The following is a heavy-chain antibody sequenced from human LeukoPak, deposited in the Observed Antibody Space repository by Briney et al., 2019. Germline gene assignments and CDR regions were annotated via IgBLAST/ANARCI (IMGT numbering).Heavy chain of an antibody. CDR2: VYYSGTT. CDR1: GVSMSSSSYY. D-gene: IGHD2-21*02. V-gene: IGHV4-39*06. J-gene: IGHJ4*02. CDR3: ARILDLVTTKTIDY. Sequence: SETLSLTCTVCGVSMSSSSYYWAWIRQSPGKGLEWIGSVYYSGTTHYESSLKSRVSMSIDTSKTQFALKLNSVTVADTAVYYCARILDLVTTKTIDYWGQGSLVIVSS.